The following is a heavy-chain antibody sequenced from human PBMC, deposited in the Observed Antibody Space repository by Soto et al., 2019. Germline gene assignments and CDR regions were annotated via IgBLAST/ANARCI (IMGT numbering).Heavy chain of an antibody. J-gene: IGHJ4*02. D-gene: IGHD3-10*01. CDR3: ARHPYYGSGSYFPGPFDY. V-gene: IGHV1-24*01. Sequence: GASVKVSCKVSGYTLTELSMHWVRQAPGKGLEWMGGFDPEDGETIYAQKLQGRVTMTADTSTSTAYMELRSLRSDDTAVYYCARHPYYGSGSYFPGPFDYWGQGTLVTVSS. CDR2: FDPEDGET. CDR1: GYTLTELS.